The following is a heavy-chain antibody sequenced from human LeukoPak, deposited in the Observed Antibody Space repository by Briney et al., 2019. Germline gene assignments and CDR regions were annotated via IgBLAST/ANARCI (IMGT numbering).Heavy chain of an antibody. V-gene: IGHV4-34*01. D-gene: IGHD5-18*01. CDR1: GGSFSGYY. CDR3: ASVTIGYSYGFCDY. Sequence: SETLSLTCAVYGGSFSGYYWSWIRQPPGKGLEWIGEINHSGSTNYNPSLKSRVTISVDTSKNQFSLKLSSVTAADTAVYYCASVTIGYSYGFCDYWGQGPWSPSPQ. J-gene: IGHJ4*02. CDR2: INHSGST.